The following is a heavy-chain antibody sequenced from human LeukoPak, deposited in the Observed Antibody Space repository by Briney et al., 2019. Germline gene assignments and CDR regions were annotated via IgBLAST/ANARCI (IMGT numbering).Heavy chain of an antibody. CDR1: GGSFSGYY. D-gene: IGHD2-2*01. Sequence: SETLSLTCAVYGGSFSGYYWSWIRKPPEKGLEWIGEINHSGSTNYNPSLKSRVTISVDTSKNQFSLKLSSVTAADTAVYYCARESTWVPADAFDIWGQGTMVTVSS. CDR2: INHSGST. V-gene: IGHV4-34*01. J-gene: IGHJ3*02. CDR3: ARESTWVPADAFDI.